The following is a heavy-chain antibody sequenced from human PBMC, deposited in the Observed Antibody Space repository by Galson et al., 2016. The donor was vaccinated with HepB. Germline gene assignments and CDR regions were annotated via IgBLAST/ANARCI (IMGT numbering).Heavy chain of an antibody. CDR3: ARSYLLGRGFGS. D-gene: IGHD7-27*01. CDR2: TYYRSKWHF. V-gene: IGHV6-1*01. CDR1: GDSVSHNNAG. J-gene: IGHJ4*02. Sequence: CAISGDSVSHNNAGWYWIRQSPSRGLEWLGRTYYRSKWHFDYADSVISRITINPDTSKNQFSLQLNSVTPEDTAIYYCARSYLLGRGFGSWGQGTLVTVSS.